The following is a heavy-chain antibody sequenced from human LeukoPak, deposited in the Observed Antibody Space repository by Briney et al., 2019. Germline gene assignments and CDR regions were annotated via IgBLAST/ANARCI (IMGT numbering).Heavy chain of an antibody. CDR2: ISGYNGNT. D-gene: IGHD3-10*01. V-gene: IGHV1-18*01. CDR3: ATHYGSGSYDRFDY. CDR1: GYTFASYG. Sequence: EASVKVSCKATGYTASGYTFASYGVSWVRQAPGQGLEWMGWISGYNGNTKHAQKFQGRVTMTTDTSTSTGYMELRSLRSDDTAVYYCATHYGSGSYDRFDYWGQGTLVTVSS. J-gene: IGHJ4*02.